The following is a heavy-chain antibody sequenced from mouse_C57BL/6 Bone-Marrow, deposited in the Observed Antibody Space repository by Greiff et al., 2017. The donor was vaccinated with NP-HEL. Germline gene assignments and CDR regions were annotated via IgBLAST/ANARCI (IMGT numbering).Heavy chain of an antibody. CDR3: ARSPLLRYQTSYFDV. CDR2: ISYSGST. Sequence: EVKLQESGPGMVKPSQSLSLTCTVTGYSITSGYDWHWIRHFPGNKLEWMGYISYSGSTNYNPSLKSRISITHDTSKNHFFLKLNSVTTEDTATYYCARSPLLRYQTSYFDVWGTGTTVTVSS. J-gene: IGHJ1*03. D-gene: IGHD1-1*01. CDR1: GYSITSGYD. V-gene: IGHV3-1*01.